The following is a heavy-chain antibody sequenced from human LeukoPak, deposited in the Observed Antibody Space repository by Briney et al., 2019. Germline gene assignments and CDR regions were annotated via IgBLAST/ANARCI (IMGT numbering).Heavy chain of an antibody. D-gene: IGHD3-10*01. CDR3: ARESHPKPFGEPLYYFDY. J-gene: IGHJ4*02. CDR1: GGSISSSSYY. V-gene: IGHV4-39*07. CDR2: IYYSGST. Sequence: PSETLSLTCTVSGGSISSSSYYWGWIRQPPGKGLEWIGSIYYSGSTYYNPSLKSRVTISVDTSKNQFSLKLSSVTAADTAVYYCARESHPKPFGEPLYYFDYWGQGTLVTVSS.